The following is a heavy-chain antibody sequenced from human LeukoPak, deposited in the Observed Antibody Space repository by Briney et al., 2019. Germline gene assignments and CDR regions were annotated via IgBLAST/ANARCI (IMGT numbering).Heavy chain of an antibody. CDR3: AREVISSSWFPFDY. Sequence: ASVKVSCKASGYSFTGYYMHWVRQAPGQGLEWMGWINPNGGGTNYAQKFQGRVTMTRDTSISTAYMELSRLRSDDTAVYYCAREVISSSWFPFDYWGQGTLVTVSS. CDR1: GYSFTGYY. CDR2: INPNGGGT. V-gene: IGHV1-2*02. D-gene: IGHD6-13*01. J-gene: IGHJ4*02.